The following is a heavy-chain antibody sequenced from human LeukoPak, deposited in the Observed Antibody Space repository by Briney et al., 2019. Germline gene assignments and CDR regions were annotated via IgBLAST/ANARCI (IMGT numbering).Heavy chain of an antibody. CDR1: GYTFTGYY. J-gene: IGHJ4*02. V-gene: IGHV1-2*02. D-gene: IGHD3-22*01. CDR2: INPNSGDT. Sequence: ASVKVSCKASGYTFTGYYIHWVRQAPGQGLEWMGWINPNSGDTNYAQKFQGRVTMTRDTSTSTAYMELSRLRSDDTAVYYCARDLGAYYYDSSGYWDYWGQGTLVTVSS. CDR3: ARDLGAYYYDSSGYWDY.